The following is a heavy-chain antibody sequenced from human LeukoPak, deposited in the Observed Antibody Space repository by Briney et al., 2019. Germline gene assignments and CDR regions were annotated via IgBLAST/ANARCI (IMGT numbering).Heavy chain of an antibody. CDR2: INPNSGGT. D-gene: IGHD6-19*01. CDR1: GYTFTGYY. V-gene: IGHV1-2*02. J-gene: IGHJ5*02. CDR3: ATQATSGWHFS. Sequence: ASVKVSCKASGYTFTGYYMHWVRQAPGQGPEWMGWINPNSGGTNYAQKFQGRVTMTRDTSLSAVYMELSRLRSDDTAVYYCATQATSGWHFSWGQGTLVTVSS.